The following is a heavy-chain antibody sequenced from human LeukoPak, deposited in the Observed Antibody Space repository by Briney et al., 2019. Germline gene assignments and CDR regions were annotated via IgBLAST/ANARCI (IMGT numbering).Heavy chain of an antibody. J-gene: IGHJ6*04. D-gene: IGHD2-2*01. V-gene: IGHV1-69*06. Sequence: GSSVKVSCKASGGTFSSYAISWVRQAPGQGLEWMGGIIPIFGTANYAQKFQGGVTITADKSTSTAYMELSSLRSEDTAVYYCARDNIVVVPAAMGNYYYGMDVWGKGTTVTVSS. CDR2: IIPIFGTA. CDR3: ARDNIVVVPAAMGNYYYGMDV. CDR1: GGTFSSYA.